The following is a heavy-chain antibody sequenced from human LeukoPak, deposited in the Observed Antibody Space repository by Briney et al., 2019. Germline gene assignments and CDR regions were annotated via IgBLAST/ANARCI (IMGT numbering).Heavy chain of an antibody. V-gene: IGHV3-30*18. J-gene: IGHJ4*02. CDR2: ISSDGVNK. CDR1: GFTFSSYG. CDR3: AKGQNYYDGSGYYSTDY. Sequence: PGGSLTLSCPASGFTFSSYGMHWVRQAPGKGLEWVAVISSDGVNKYSADSVKGRFTISRHNSKNTLYLQMNSVRAEDRAVYYCAKGQNYYDGSGYYSTDYWGQGTPVTVSS. D-gene: IGHD3-22*01.